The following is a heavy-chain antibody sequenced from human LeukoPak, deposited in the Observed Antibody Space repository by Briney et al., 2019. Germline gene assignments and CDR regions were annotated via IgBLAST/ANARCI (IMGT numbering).Heavy chain of an antibody. CDR3: ARESPATEGAFDI. Sequence: SETLSLTCTVSGYSISSGYYWGWIRQPPGKGLEWIGRIYTSGSTNYNPSLKSRVTMSVDTSKNQFSLKLGSVTAADTAVYYCARESPATEGAFDIWGQGTMVTVSS. CDR2: IYTSGST. D-gene: IGHD5-12*01. V-gene: IGHV4-38-2*02. CDR1: GYSISSGYY. J-gene: IGHJ3*02.